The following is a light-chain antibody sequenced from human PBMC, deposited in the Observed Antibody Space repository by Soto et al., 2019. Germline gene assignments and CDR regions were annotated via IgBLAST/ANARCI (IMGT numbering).Light chain of an antibody. Sequence: DIQMTQSPSSVSASIGDRVTITCRASQGVGSWLAWYQQKPGKAPKLLIYAASTLQSGVPSRFSVSGSGTDFTLTISSLQPEDFATYYCQQAGRFPLAYGGGTKVEIK. CDR3: QQAGRFPLA. J-gene: IGKJ4*01. V-gene: IGKV1D-12*01. CDR1: QGVGSW. CDR2: AAS.